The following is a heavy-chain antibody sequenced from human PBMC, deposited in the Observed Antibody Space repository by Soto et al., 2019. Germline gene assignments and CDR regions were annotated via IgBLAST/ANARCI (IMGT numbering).Heavy chain of an antibody. CDR3: ARVRPHHPITKLPTNWIDP. J-gene: IGHJ5*02. Sequence: PSETLSLTCTVSGGSMISYYWSWIRQPPGRGLEWIGFIYYAGSTKYNPSLNSRVTISVDTSKNQFSLTVTSVTAADTVVYYCARVRPHHPITKLPTNWIDPWGQGTLVTVSS. D-gene: IGHD3-16*01. CDR1: GGSMISYY. CDR2: IYYAGST. V-gene: IGHV4-59*08.